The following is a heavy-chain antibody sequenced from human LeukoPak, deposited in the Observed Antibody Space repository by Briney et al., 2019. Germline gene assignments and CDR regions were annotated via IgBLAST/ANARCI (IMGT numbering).Heavy chain of an antibody. CDR2: IIPIFGTA. D-gene: IGHD6-19*01. CDR3: ARTVAVKGYYYYYMDV. V-gene: IGHV1-69*13. CDR1: GGTFSSYA. J-gene: IGHJ6*03. Sequence: ASVKVSCKASGGTFSSYAISWVRQAPGQGLEWMGGIIPIFGTANYAQKFQGRVTITADESTSTAYMELRSLRSDDTAVYYCARTVAVKGYYYYYMDVWGKGTTVTVSS.